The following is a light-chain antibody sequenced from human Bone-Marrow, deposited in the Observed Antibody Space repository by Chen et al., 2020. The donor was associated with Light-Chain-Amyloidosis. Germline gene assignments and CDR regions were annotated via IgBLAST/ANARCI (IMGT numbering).Light chain of an antibody. CDR2: DDS. Sequence: SYVLTQPSSVSVAPGQTATIACGGNNIGSTSVHWYQQTPGQAPLLVVYDDSDRPTGIPERLSGSNSGNTATLTISRVEARDEADYYCQVWDRSKDRPVFGGGTKRTVL. CDR3: QVWDRSKDRPV. V-gene: IGLV3-21*02. J-gene: IGLJ3*02. CDR1: NIGSTS.